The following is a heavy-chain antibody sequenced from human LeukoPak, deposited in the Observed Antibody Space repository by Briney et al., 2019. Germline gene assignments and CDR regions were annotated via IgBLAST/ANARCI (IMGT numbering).Heavy chain of an antibody. J-gene: IGHJ1*01. CDR1: GFTFSSYS. CDR3: ARDRHCSSTSCYPAEHFQH. Sequence: GGSLRLSCAASGFTFSSYSMNWVRQAPGKGLEWVSSISSSSSYIYYADSVKGRFTISRDNAKNSLYLQMNSLRAEDTAVYYCARDRHCSSTSCYPAEHFQHWGQGTLVTVSS. V-gene: IGHV3-21*01. CDR2: ISSSSSYI. D-gene: IGHD2-2*01.